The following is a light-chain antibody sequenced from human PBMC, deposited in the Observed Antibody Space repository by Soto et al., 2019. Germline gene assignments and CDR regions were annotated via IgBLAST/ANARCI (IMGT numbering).Light chain of an antibody. CDR1: SSDVDGYNY. CDR3: SSYTSSSTLLYV. CDR2: DVS. J-gene: IGLJ1*01. Sequence: QSALTQPASVSGSPGQSITISCTGTSSDVDGYNYVSWYQQHPGKAPKLMIYDVSNGPSGVSNRFSGSKSGNTASLTISGLQAEDEADYYCSSYTSSSTLLYVFGTGTKLTVL. V-gene: IGLV2-14*01.